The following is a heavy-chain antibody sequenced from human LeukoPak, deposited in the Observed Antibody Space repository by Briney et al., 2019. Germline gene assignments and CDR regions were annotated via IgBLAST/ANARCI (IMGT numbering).Heavy chain of an antibody. V-gene: IGHV4-59*11. D-gene: IGHD5-12*01. CDR2: IYYSGST. CDR1: GGSISSHY. J-gene: IGHJ5*02. Sequence: SETLSLTCTVSGGSISSHYWSWIRQPPGKGLEWIGYIYYSGSTNYNPSLKSRVTISVDTSKNQFSLKVTSLTASDTAVYYCARQVLLYSGYQRIWFDPWGQGTLVTVSS. CDR3: ARQVLLYSGYQRIWFDP.